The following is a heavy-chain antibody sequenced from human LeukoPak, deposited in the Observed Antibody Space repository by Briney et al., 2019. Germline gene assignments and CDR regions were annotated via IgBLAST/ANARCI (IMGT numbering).Heavy chain of an antibody. V-gene: IGHV3-30*18. Sequence: GGSLRLSCAASGFTFSSYGMHWVRQAPGKGLEWVAVISYDGSKKYYADSVKGRFTISRDNSKSTLYLQMNSLRAEDTAVYYCAKEGLVGARYYFDYWGQGTLVTVSS. CDR1: GFTFSSYG. D-gene: IGHD1-26*01. CDR3: AKEGLVGARYYFDY. J-gene: IGHJ4*02. CDR2: ISYDGSKK.